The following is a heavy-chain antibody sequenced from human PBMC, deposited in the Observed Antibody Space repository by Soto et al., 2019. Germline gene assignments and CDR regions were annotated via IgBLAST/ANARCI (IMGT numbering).Heavy chain of an antibody. CDR1: GFTFSAYN. J-gene: IGHJ5*02. CDR2: ITSSSSSI. D-gene: IGHD4-17*01. Sequence: GGSLRLSCAASGFTFSAYNMNWVRQPPGKGLEWVSSITSSSSSIYYADSLKGRFTISRDNAKNSLYLQMNSLRAEDTAVYYCASHYGDNGGFDPWGQGT. V-gene: IGHV3-21*06. CDR3: ASHYGDNGGFDP.